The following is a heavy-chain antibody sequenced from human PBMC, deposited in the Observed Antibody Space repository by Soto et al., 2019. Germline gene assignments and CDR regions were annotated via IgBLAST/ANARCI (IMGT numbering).Heavy chain of an antibody. CDR2: ISAYNGNT. CDR1: GYTFTSYG. D-gene: IGHD2-2*01. J-gene: IGHJ6*02. Sequence: QVQLVQSGAEVKKPGASVKVSCKASGYTFTSYGISWVRQAPGQGLEWMGWISAYNGNTNYAQKLQGRVTITTDTSTSTAYMELSSLRSDDTAVYYCARVTQLLRYYYYYGMDVWGQGTTVTVSS. CDR3: ARVTQLLRYYYYYGMDV. V-gene: IGHV1-18*01.